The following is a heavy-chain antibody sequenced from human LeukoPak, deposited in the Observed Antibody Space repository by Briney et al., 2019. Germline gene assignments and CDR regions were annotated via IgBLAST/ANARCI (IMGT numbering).Heavy chain of an antibody. D-gene: IGHD5-24*01. CDR3: ASGREGYNTAFGY. J-gene: IGHJ4*02. CDR1: GFTFRSYA. CDR2: ISGSGNSP. Sequence: GGSLRLSCAASGFTFRSYAMNWVRQAPGRALEWVSSISGSGNSPLYADFVKGRFTIYRDNSKRTLYLQMHSQRAEDTAVYYCASGREGYNTAFGYWGQGTLLTVSS. V-gene: IGHV3-23*01.